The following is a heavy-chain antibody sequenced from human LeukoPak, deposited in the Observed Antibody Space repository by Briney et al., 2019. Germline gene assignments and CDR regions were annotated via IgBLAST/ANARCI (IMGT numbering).Heavy chain of an antibody. CDR3: ARGRNWNGHFDY. Sequence: SVKVSCKASGGTFSSYAISWVRQAPGQGLEWMGGIIPNFGTANYAQKFQGRVTITADESTSTAYMELSSLRSEDTAVYYCARGRNWNGHFDYWGQGTLVTVSS. V-gene: IGHV1-69*13. CDR2: IIPNFGTA. D-gene: IGHD1-1*01. J-gene: IGHJ4*02. CDR1: GGTFSSYA.